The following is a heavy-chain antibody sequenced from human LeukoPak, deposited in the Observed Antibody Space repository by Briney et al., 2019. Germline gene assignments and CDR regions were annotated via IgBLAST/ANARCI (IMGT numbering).Heavy chain of an antibody. CDR2: ISYDGSNK. D-gene: IGHD3-10*01. CDR1: GFTFSSYA. CDR3: ARLLYDSGTYYIDY. J-gene: IGHJ4*02. V-gene: IGHV3-30*14. Sequence: GGSLRLSCAASGFTFSSYAMHWVRQAPGKGLEWVAVISYDGSNKYYADSVKGRFTISRDNSKNTLFLQMNSLRTEDTAVYYCARLLYDSGTYYIDYWGQGTLVTVSS.